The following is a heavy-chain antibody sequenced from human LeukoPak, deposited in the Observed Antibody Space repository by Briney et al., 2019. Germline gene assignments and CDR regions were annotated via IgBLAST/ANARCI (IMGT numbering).Heavy chain of an antibody. J-gene: IGHJ4*02. CDR3: ARDRGSGWYRDFDY. D-gene: IGHD6-19*01. V-gene: IGHV3-33*01. CDR2: IWYDGSNK. Sequence: GGSLRLSCAASGFTFSSYGMHWVRQAPGKGLEWVAVIWYDGSNKYYADSVKGRFTISRDNSKNTLYLLMNSLRAEDTAVYYCARDRGSGWYRDFDYWGQGTLVTVSS. CDR1: GFTFSSYG.